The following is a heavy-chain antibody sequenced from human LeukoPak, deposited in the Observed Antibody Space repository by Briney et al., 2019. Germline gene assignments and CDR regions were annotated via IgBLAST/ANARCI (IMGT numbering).Heavy chain of an antibody. D-gene: IGHD6-19*01. V-gene: IGHV4-61*02. CDR3: ARGYSSGWDYYFDY. J-gene: IGHJ4*02. CDR1: GGSISSVSYY. Sequence: PSATLSLTCTVSGGSISSVSYYWSCIRQPAGKGLECIGRIYTSGSTNYNPSLKSRVTISVDTSKNQFSLKLSSVTAADTAVYYCARGYSSGWDYYFDYWGQGTLVTVSS. CDR2: IYTSGST.